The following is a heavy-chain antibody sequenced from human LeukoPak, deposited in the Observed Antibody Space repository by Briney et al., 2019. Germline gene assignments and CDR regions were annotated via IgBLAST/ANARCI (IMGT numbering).Heavy chain of an antibody. V-gene: IGHV1-18*01. CDR3: ARNYDFWRSHYYYYYMDV. CDR1: GYTFTSYG. J-gene: IGHJ6*03. Sequence: GASVKVSCKASGYTFTSYGISWVRQAPGQGLEWMGWISAYNGNTNYAQKLQGRVTMTTDTSTSTAYMELRSLRSDDTAVYYCARNYDFWRSHYYYYYMDVWGKGTTVTVSS. D-gene: IGHD3-3*01. CDR2: ISAYNGNT.